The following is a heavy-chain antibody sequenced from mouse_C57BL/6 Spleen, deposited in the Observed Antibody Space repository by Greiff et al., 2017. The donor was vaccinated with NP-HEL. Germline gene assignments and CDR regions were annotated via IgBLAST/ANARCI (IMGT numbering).Heavy chain of an antibody. J-gene: IGHJ4*01. CDR3: ARSVVATDDAMDY. Sequence: QVQLQQPGAELVMPGASVKLSCKASGYTFTSYWMHWVKQRPGQGLEWIGEIDPSDSYTNYNQKFKGKSTLTVDKSSSTAYMQLSSLTSEDSAVYYCARSVVATDDAMDYWGQGTSVTVSS. D-gene: IGHD1-1*01. CDR2: IDPSDSYT. V-gene: IGHV1-69*01. CDR1: GYTFTSYW.